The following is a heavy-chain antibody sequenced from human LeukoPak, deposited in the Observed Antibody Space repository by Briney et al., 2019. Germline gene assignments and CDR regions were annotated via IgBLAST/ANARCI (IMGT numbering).Heavy chain of an antibody. CDR2: INPNSGGT. V-gene: IGHV1-2*02. D-gene: IGHD6-13*01. J-gene: IGHJ6*03. Sequence: RASVKVSCKACGYTFTGYYMHWVRQAPGQGLEWMGWINPNSGGTNYAQKFQGRVTMTRDTSISTAYMELSRLRSDDTAVYYCARVPGGRAAAGTVIYYMDVWGKGTTVTVSS. CDR3: ARVPGGRAAAGTVIYYMDV. CDR1: GYTFTGYY.